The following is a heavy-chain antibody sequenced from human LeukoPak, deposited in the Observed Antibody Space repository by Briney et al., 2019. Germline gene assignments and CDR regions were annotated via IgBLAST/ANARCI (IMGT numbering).Heavy chain of an antibody. CDR3: ARGVYDSSGYYYGYYYYMDV. D-gene: IGHD3-22*01. J-gene: IGHJ6*03. Sequence: SETLSLTCTVSGGSISSYYWSWIRQPPGKGLEWIGYIYYSGSTNYNPSLKSRVTISVDTSKNQFSLKLSSVTAADTAVYYCARGVYDSSGYYYGYYYYMDVWGKGTTVTVS. CDR2: IYYSGST. V-gene: IGHV4-59*01. CDR1: GGSISSYY.